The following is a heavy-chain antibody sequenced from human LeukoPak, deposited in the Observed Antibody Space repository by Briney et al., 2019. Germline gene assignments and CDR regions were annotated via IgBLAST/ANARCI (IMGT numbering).Heavy chain of an antibody. CDR1: GGSISSSSYY. V-gene: IGHV4-39*01. Sequence: SETLSLTCTVSGGSISSSSYYWGWIRQPPGKGLEWIGSIYYSGSTYYNPSLKSRVTISVDTSKNQFSLKLSSVTAADTAVYYCARRGGSGKDYWGQGTLVTVSS. CDR2: IYYSGST. CDR3: ARRGGSGKDY. J-gene: IGHJ4*02. D-gene: IGHD3-10*01.